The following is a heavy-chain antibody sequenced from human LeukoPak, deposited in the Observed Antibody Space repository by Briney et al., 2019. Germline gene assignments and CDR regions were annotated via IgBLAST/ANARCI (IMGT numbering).Heavy chain of an antibody. CDR3: ARHRYCSSTSCQGSDY. CDR1: GGSISSYY. D-gene: IGHD2-2*01. V-gene: IGHV4-59*08. CDR2: IYHSGST. Sequence: SETLSLTCTVSGGSISSYYWSWIRQPPGKGLEWIGSIYHSGSTYYNPSLKSRVTISVDTSKNQFSLKLSSVTAADTAVYYCARHRYCSSTSCQGSDYWGQGTLVTISS. J-gene: IGHJ4*02.